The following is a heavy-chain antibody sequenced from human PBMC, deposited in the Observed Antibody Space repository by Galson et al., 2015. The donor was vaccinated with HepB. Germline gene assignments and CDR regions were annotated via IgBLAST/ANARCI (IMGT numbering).Heavy chain of an antibody. CDR1: GFTVSNAW. D-gene: IGHD6-13*01. CDR2: IKSKTDGGTT. Sequence: SLRLSCAASGFTVSNAWMSWVRQAPGKGLEWVGRIKSKTDGGTTDYAAPVKGRFTISRDDSKTTLYLQMNSLKIEDTAVYYCTTGGSSGWYGGEHFHHWGQGTLVTVSS. CDR3: TTGGSSGWYGGEHFHH. J-gene: IGHJ1*01. V-gene: IGHV3-15*01.